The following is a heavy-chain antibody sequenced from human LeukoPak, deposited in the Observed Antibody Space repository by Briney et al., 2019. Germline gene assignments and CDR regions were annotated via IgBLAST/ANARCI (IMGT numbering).Heavy chain of an antibody. Sequence: SVKVSCTASGGTFSSYAISWVRQAPGQGLEWMGGIIPIFGTANYAQKFQGRVTITADESTSTAYMELSSLRSEDTAVYYCAREGEGYGDTILGYWGQGTLVTVSS. CDR2: IIPIFGTA. J-gene: IGHJ4*02. CDR3: AREGEGYGDTILGY. D-gene: IGHD4-17*01. V-gene: IGHV1-69*13. CDR1: GGTFSSYA.